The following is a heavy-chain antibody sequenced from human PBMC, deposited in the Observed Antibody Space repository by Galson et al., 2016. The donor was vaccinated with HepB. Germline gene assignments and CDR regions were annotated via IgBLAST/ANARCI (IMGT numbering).Heavy chain of an antibody. Sequence: QSGAEVKKPGESLKISCKGTGYSFTNYWIGWVRQMPGKGLEWMGIIYPGDSDSRYSPSFQGQVTISADKSISTAYLQWSSLKASDTALYYCARHQRLGIAAAGRWYFDHWGRGTLVTVSS. V-gene: IGHV5-51*01. CDR2: IYPGDSDS. J-gene: IGHJ2*01. CDR3: ARHQRLGIAAAGRWYFDH. CDR1: GYSFTNYW. D-gene: IGHD6-13*01.